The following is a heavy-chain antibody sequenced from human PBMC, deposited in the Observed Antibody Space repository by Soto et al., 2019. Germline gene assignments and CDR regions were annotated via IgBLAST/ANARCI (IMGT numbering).Heavy chain of an antibody. J-gene: IGHJ6*02. V-gene: IGHV3-33*01. CDR3: ASDRFQMGDGVDV. CDR2: IWYDGINK. Sequence: QVQLVESGGGVVQPGRSLRLSCAASGFTFSNNGMHWVRQAPGKGLEWVAVIWYDGINKYYADSVQGRLIISGDNSKNTVYLHIISLSAEDTAVYYCASDRFQMGDGVDVWGHGTTVTVSS. D-gene: IGHD3-16*01. CDR1: GFTFSNNG.